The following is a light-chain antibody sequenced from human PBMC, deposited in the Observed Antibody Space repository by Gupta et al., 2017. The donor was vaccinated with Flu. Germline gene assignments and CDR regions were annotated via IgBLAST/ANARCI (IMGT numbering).Light chain of an antibody. J-gene: IGLJ2*01. CDR3: PSYANSNNLV. V-gene: IGLV2-8*01. CDR1: SSDVGAYDY. CDR2: EVS. Sequence: SVNISCTRTSSDVGAYDYVSWHQPHPAKANKLIIYEVSKRPAGVPDRFSGSKSANTASLTVSAPQAEDEADYYCPSYANSNNLVFGGGTKLTVL.